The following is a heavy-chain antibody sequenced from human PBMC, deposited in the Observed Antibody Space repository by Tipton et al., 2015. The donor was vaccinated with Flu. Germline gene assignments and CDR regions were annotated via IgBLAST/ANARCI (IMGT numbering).Heavy chain of an antibody. D-gene: IGHD3-10*01. Sequence: LRLSCTASGFTFSRYAMSWVRQAPGKGLGWIGSVYHTGLTYFNPSFKTRVILSVDTSNNQFSLHLNSVTAADTAVYYCAIDLYGSGNGRFWGQGTLVTVAS. CDR3: AIDLYGSGNGRF. V-gene: IGHV4-38-2*02. CDR1: GFTFSRYA. CDR2: VYHTGLT. J-gene: IGHJ4*02.